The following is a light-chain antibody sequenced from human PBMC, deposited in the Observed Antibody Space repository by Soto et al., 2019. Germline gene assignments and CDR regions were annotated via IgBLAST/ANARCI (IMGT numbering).Light chain of an antibody. CDR3: QQYGGSPRT. Sequence: EIVLTQSPGTLSLSPGERATLSCRASQSVCNNNLAWYQQKPGQAPRLLMFGASSRATGIPDRFSGSGSGTDFTLTISRLEPEDFAIYHCQQYGGSPRTFGQGTKLEIK. J-gene: IGKJ2*01. CDR1: QSVCNNN. CDR2: GAS. V-gene: IGKV3-20*01.